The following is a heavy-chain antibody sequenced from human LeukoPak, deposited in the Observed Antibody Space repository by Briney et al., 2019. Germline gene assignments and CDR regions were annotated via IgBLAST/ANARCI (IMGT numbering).Heavy chain of an antibody. V-gene: IGHV3-48*01. CDR1: GFTFSSYS. CDR2: ISSSSSTI. CDR3: AKETLWWSYAFDI. J-gene: IGHJ3*02. Sequence: GGSLRLSCAASGFTFSSYSMNWVRQAPGKGLEWVSYISSSSSTIYYADSVKGRFTISRDNAKNSLYLQMNSLRAEDTAVYYCAKETLWWSYAFDIWGQGTMVTVSS. D-gene: IGHD2-21*01.